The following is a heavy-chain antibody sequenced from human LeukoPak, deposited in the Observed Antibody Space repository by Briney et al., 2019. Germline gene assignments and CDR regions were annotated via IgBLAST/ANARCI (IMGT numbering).Heavy chain of an antibody. CDR2: IYHSGST. J-gene: IGHJ4*02. CDR1: GYSISSGYY. Sequence: PSETLSLTCTVYGYSISSGYYWGWIRQPPGKGLEWIGSIYHSGSTYYNPSLKSRVTISVDTSKNQFSLKLSSVTAADTAVYYCARQVGARHFDYWGQGTLVTVSS. V-gene: IGHV4-38-2*02. D-gene: IGHD1-26*01. CDR3: ARQVGARHFDY.